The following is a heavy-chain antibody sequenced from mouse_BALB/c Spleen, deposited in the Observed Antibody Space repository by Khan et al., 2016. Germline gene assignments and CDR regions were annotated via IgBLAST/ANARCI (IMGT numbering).Heavy chain of an antibody. Sequence: QVQLKQSGPGLVQPSQSLSITCTVSGFSLTSYGVHWVRQSPGKGLEWLGVIWSGGSTAYNAALISRLSIRKDNSKSQVSLKMNSLQANDTAIYYCSRNPYGSTYFDYWGQGTTLTVSS. J-gene: IGHJ2*01. CDR1: GFSLTSYG. D-gene: IGHD1-1*01. CDR2: IWSGGST. CDR3: SRNPYGSTYFDY. V-gene: IGHV2-2*02.